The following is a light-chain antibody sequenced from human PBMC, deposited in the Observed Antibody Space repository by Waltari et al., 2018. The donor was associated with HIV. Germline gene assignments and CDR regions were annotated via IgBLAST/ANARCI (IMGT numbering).Light chain of an antibody. CDR3: CSYAGSLVV. CDR2: EVI. V-gene: IGLV2-23*02. J-gene: IGLJ2*01. CDR1: SSDIGSYNL. Sequence: QSVLTQPASVSGSPGQSITISCTGTSSDIGSYNLVSWYQQHPGKAPKLMIYEVIKRPSGVSNRFSGSKSGNTASLTISGLQAEDEADYYCCSYAGSLVVFGGGTKLTVL.